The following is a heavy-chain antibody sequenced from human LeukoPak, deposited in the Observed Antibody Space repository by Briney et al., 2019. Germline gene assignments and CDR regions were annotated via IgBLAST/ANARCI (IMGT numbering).Heavy chain of an antibody. D-gene: IGHD7-27*01. V-gene: IGHV4-59*01. Sequence: SETLSLTCSVSGASTRSYFWSWVRQPPGKGLEWIGSIYSSGTTNYNPSLRSRVIISADTSKNHFSLRLSSVTAADTAYYYCARRKILGIQGFDPWGQGTLVTVSS. CDR3: ARRKILGIQGFDP. CDR2: IYSSGTT. J-gene: IGHJ5*02. CDR1: GASTRSYF.